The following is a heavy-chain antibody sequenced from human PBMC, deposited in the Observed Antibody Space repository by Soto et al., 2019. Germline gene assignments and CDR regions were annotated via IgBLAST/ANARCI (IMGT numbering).Heavy chain of an antibody. CDR3: ARQRPAASVRTFDY. V-gene: IGHV4-39*01. CDR2: INTGGNT. J-gene: IGHJ4*02. D-gene: IGHD2-2*01. Sequence: QLQLQLAGPGLIKPSETLSLTCTVSGGSFSIGDYYWGWIRQPPGKGLDWIASINTGGNTYYNPSLKSRLAISVDTSRNQCSLSLRSVTAADTAIYYCARQRPAASVRTFDYWGQGTLVTVSS. CDR1: GGSFSIGDYY.